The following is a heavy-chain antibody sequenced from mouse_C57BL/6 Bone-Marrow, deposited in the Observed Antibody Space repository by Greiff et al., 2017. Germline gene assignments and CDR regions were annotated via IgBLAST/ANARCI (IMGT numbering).Heavy chain of an antibody. D-gene: IGHD2-3*01. V-gene: IGHV1-63*01. CDR2: IYPGGGYT. CDR1: GYTFTNYW. Sequence: VQLQESGAELVRPGTSVKMSCKASGYTFTNYWIGWAKQRPGHGLEWIGDIYPGGGYTNYNEKFKGKATLTADKSSSTAYMQFSSLTSEDSAIYCCAGWGWLLEGFGYWGQGTTLPVSS. CDR3: AGWGWLLEGFGY. J-gene: IGHJ2*01.